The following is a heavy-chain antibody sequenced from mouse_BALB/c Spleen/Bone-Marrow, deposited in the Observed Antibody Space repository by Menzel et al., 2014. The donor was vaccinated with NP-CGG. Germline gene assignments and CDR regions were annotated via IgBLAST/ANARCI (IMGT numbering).Heavy chain of an antibody. CDR3: ARNYRYAWFAY. V-gene: IGHV1S56*01. Sequence: VQLQQPGAELVKPGASVKLSSKASGYTFTSYDINWVRQRPEQGLEWIGWIFPGDGSIKYNEKFKGKATLTTDKSSSTAYMQLSRLTSEDSAVYFCARNYRYAWFAYWGQGTLVTVSA. J-gene: IGHJ3*01. D-gene: IGHD2-14*01. CDR1: GYTFTSYD. CDR2: IFPGDGSI.